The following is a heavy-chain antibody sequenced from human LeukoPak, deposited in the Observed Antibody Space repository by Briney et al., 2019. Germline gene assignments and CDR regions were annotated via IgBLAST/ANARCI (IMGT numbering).Heavy chain of an antibody. Sequence: GASVKVSCKASGYTFTSYDINWGRQATGQGLEWMGWMNPNSGNTGYAQKFQGRVTMTRNTSISTAYMELSSLRSEDTAVYYCASEYCRGGSCLIDWGQGTLVTVSS. D-gene: IGHD2-15*01. J-gene: IGHJ4*02. V-gene: IGHV1-8*01. CDR1: GYTFTSYD. CDR3: ASEYCRGGSCLID. CDR2: MNPNSGNT.